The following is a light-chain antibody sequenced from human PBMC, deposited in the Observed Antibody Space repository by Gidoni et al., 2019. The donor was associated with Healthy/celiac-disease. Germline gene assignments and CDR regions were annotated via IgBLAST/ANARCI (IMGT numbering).Light chain of an antibody. CDR3: QQYNSSSLT. CDR2: KAS. V-gene: IGKV1-5*03. Sequence: DIHLTQSPSTLSASVGDRVTITCRASQSISSWLAWYQQKPGKAPKLLIYKASILESGVPSRFSGSGSGTDFTLTISSLQPDDFATYYCQQYNSSSLTFGQGTKVEIK. J-gene: IGKJ1*01. CDR1: QSISSW.